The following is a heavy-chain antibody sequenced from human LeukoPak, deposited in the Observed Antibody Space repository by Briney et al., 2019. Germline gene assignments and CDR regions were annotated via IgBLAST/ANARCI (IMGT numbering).Heavy chain of an antibody. CDR3: ARGTRYCSGGSCYSRDFDY. CDR2: ISAYNGNT. D-gene: IGHD2-15*01. J-gene: IGHJ4*02. Sequence: EASVKVSCKASGYTFTSYGISSVRQAPGQGLEWMGWISAYNGNTNYAQKLQGRVTMTTDTSTSTAYMELRSLRSDDTAVYYCARGTRYCSGGSCYSRDFDYWGQGTLVTVSS. CDR1: GYTFTSYG. V-gene: IGHV1-18*01.